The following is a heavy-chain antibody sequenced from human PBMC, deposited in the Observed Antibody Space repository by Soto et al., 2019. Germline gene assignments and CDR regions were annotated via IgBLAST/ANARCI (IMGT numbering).Heavy chain of an antibody. CDR1: GFTFRRYT. J-gene: IGHJ3*02. V-gene: IGHV3-23*01. CDR2: TTASGGTT. CDR3: AKQPVIIRTQGAFDI. Sequence: GGSLRLSCAASGFTFRRYTMSWVRQTPGKGLGWVSSTTASGGTTYYADSVKGRFTISRDNSKDTLSLEMNSLRAEDTAVYYCAKQPVIIRTQGAFDIWGQGTMVTVSS.